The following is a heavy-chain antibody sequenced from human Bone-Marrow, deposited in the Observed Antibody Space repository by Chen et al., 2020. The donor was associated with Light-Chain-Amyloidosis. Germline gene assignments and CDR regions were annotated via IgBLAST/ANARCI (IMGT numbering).Heavy chain of an antibody. CDR3: ARMMTTVTTTDY. CDR2: INPISGSA. CDR1: GCIFTKYY. D-gene: IGHD4-17*01. Sequence: QVQLVQSGAEVKKPGASVKISCKASGCIFTKYYMHWVRQAPGEGFEWMGIINPISGSASYAEKFEGRVTMTRDTSTSTFYMELSSLKSEDTAVYYCARMMTTVTTTDYWGQGALVTVSS. V-gene: IGHV1-46*01. J-gene: IGHJ4*02.